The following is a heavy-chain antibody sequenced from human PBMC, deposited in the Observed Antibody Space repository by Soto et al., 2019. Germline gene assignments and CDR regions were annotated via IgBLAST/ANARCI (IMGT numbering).Heavy chain of an antibody. Sequence: SETLSLTCTVSGGSISSYYWSWIRQPPGKGLEWIGYIYYSGSTNYNPSLKSRVTISVDTSKNQFSLKLSSVTAADTAVYFCARPGYCSSTSCHDAFDIWGQGTMVTVAS. D-gene: IGHD2-2*01. J-gene: IGHJ3*02. CDR1: GGSISSYY. V-gene: IGHV4-59*08. CDR2: IYYSGST. CDR3: ARPGYCSSTSCHDAFDI.